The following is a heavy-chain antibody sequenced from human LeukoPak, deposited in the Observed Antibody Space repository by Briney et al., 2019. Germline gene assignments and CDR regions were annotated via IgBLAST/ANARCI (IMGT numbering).Heavy chain of an antibody. CDR3: TTDRGYSYGPNGVY. Sequence: AGGSLRLSCAASGFTFSSYAMSWVRQAPGKGLEWVGRIKSKTDGGTTDYAAPVKGRFTISRDDSKNTLYLQMNSLKTEDTAVYYCTTDRGYSYGPNGVYWGQGTLVTVSS. J-gene: IGHJ4*02. CDR1: GFTFSSYA. V-gene: IGHV3-15*01. CDR2: IKSKTDGGTT. D-gene: IGHD5-18*01.